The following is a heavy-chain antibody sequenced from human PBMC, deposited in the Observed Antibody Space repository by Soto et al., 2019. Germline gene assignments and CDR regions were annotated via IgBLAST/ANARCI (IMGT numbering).Heavy chain of an antibody. D-gene: IGHD3-10*01. CDR1: ASTLGCYW. V-gene: IGHV3-7*01. CDR3: ARDSGYGAGASVNHYLDY. CDR2: TKSHATEN. J-gene: IGHJ4*01. Sequence: VVTLRLSRAAAASTLGCYWRSCVHQILGEGPECKTPTKSHATENKYVDTVKGRITMCRDNAKNWVYLQMDSLRAEETAVYYCARDSGYGAGASVNHYLDYWGHGTLVTVSS.